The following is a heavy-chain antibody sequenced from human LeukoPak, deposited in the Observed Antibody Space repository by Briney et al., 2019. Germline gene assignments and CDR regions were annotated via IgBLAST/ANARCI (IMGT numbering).Heavy chain of an antibody. Sequence: SETLSLTCAVYGGSFSGYYWSWIRQPPGKGLEWIGEINHSGSTNYNPSLKSRVTISVDRSKNQFSLKLSSMTAADTAVYYCARLSGYDWESFDYWGQGTLVTVSS. J-gene: IGHJ4*02. CDR3: ARLSGYDWESFDY. CDR1: GGSFSGYY. D-gene: IGHD5-12*01. CDR2: INHSGST. V-gene: IGHV4-34*01.